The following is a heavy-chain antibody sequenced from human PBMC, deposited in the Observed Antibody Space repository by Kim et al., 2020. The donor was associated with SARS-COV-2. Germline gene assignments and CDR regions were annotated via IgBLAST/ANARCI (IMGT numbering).Heavy chain of an antibody. CDR1: GGSFSEYY. V-gene: IGHV4-34*01. CDR2: INHSGST. D-gene: IGHD3-9*01. Sequence: SETLSLTCSIYGGSFSEYYWSWIRQPPGKGLEWLGEINHSGSTNYRLSLKSRLTISVDRSKNQFSLKLSSVTAADTAMYYCAKRYGGMDVWGPGTAVTVS. J-gene: IGHJ6*02. CDR3: AKRYGGMDV.